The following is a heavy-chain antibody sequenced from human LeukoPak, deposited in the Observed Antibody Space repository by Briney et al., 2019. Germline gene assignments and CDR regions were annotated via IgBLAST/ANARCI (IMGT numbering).Heavy chain of an antibody. V-gene: IGHV4-59*01. D-gene: IGHD3-22*01. CDR3: ARDGGNYYDSSGYYSRYFNY. Sequence: SETLSLTCTVSGGSISSYYWSWIRQPPGKGLEWIGYIYYSGSTNYNPSLKSRVTISVDTSKNQFSLKLSSVTAADTAVYYCARDGGNYYDSSGYYSRYFNYWGQGTLVTVSS. J-gene: IGHJ4*02. CDR2: IYYSGST. CDR1: GGSISSYY.